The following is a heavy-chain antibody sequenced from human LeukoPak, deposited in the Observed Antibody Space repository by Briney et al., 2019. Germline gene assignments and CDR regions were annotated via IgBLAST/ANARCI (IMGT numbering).Heavy chain of an antibody. Sequence: ASVKVSCKASGYTFTSYGISWVRQAPGQGLEWMGWISAYNGNTNYAQKLQGRVTMTTDTSTSTAYMGLRSLRSDDTAVYYCARDGRGGYDVPANHNYYYGMDVWGQGTTVTVSS. CDR1: GYTFTSYG. CDR3: ARDGRGGYDVPANHNYYYGMDV. J-gene: IGHJ6*02. D-gene: IGHD5-12*01. V-gene: IGHV1-18*01. CDR2: ISAYNGNT.